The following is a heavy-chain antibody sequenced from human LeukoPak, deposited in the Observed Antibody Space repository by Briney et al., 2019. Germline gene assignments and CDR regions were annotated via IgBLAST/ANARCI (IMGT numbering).Heavy chain of an antibody. Sequence: GASVKVSCKASGYTFINYGITWVRQAPGQGLEWMGGIIPIFGTANYAQKFQGRVTITADKSTSTAYMELSGLRSEDTAVYYCASLELGGGAFDIWGQGTMVTVSS. D-gene: IGHD1-7*01. V-gene: IGHV1-69*06. CDR2: IIPIFGTA. J-gene: IGHJ3*02. CDR1: GYTFINYG. CDR3: ASLELGGGAFDI.